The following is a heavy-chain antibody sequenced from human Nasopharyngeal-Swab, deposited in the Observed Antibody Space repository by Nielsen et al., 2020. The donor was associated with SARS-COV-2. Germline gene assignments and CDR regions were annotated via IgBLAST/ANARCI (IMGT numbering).Heavy chain of an antibody. D-gene: IGHD6-19*01. CDR3: ARGAGYSSGWNAFDI. CDR2: MNPNSGNT. J-gene: IGHJ3*02. V-gene: IGHV1-8*01. Sequence: WVPQAPGQGLEWMGWMNPNSGNTGYAQKFQGRVTMTRNTSISTAYMELSSLRSEDTAVYYCARGAGYSSGWNAFDIWGQGTMVTVSS.